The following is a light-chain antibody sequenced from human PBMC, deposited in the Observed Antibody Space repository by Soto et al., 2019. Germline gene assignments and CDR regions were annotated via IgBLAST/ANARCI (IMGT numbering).Light chain of an antibody. CDR2: SNN. Sequence: QSVLTQPPSASGTPGQRVTIPCSGSSSNIGSNYVYWYQQLPGTAPKLLIYSNNQRPSGVPDRFSGSKSGTSASLAISGLRSEDEADYYCAAWDDSLSALVFGGGTKLTVL. CDR1: SSNIGSNY. J-gene: IGLJ3*02. V-gene: IGLV1-47*02. CDR3: AAWDDSLSALV.